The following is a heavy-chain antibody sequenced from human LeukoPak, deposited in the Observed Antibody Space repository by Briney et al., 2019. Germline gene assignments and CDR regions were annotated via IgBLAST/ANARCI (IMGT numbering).Heavy chain of an antibody. Sequence: SETLSLTCAVYGGSFSGYYWSWIRQPPGKGLEWIGEINHSGSTNYNPSLKSRVTISVDTSKNQFSLKLSSVTAADTAVYYCARGWHYFDYWGQGTLVTV. CDR3: ARGWHYFDY. CDR1: GGSFSGYY. J-gene: IGHJ4*02. CDR2: INHSGST. V-gene: IGHV4-34*01.